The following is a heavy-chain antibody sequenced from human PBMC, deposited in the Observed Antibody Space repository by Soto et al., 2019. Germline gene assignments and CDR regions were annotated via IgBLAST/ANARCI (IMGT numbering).Heavy chain of an antibody. CDR1: GYSFTSYW. CDR2: IYPGDSDT. D-gene: IGHD5-12*01. CDR3: ASHAGDSGYDFVGAFDM. V-gene: IGHV5-51*03. Sequence: EVQLVQSGAEVKKPGESLKISCKGSGYSFTSYWIGWVRQMPGKGLEWMGIIYPGDSDTRYSPSFQGQVTISADKSISTVYMLWSSLKASDTAMYYCASHAGDSGYDFVGAFDMWGQGTMVTVSS. J-gene: IGHJ3*02.